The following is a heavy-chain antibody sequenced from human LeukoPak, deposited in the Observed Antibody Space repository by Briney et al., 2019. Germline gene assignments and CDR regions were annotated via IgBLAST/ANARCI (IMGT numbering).Heavy chain of an antibody. CDR2: IYYSGTT. D-gene: IGHD5-18*01. CDR3: ARHLNTAMVKAHLDS. Sequence: SETLSLTCTVSGGSISSYYWSWIRQPPGKGLEWIGYIYYSGTTNYNPSLKSRVTISVDTSKNQFSLKLSSVTAADTAVYYCARHLNTAMVKAHLDSWGQGTLVTVSS. J-gene: IGHJ4*02. CDR1: GGSISSYY. V-gene: IGHV4-59*08.